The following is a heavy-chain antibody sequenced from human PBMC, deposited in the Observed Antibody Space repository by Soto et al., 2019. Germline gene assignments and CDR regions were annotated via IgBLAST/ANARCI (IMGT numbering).Heavy chain of an antibody. Sequence: GGSLRLSCAASGFTFSSYAMSWVRQAPGKGLEWVSAISGSGGSTYYADSVKGRFTISRDNSKNTLYLQMNSLRAEDTAVYYCAKNKGSIAARRAFDAFDIWGQGTMVTVSS. CDR2: ISGSGGST. CDR3: AKNKGSIAARRAFDAFDI. J-gene: IGHJ3*02. CDR1: GFTFSSYA. V-gene: IGHV3-23*01. D-gene: IGHD6-6*01.